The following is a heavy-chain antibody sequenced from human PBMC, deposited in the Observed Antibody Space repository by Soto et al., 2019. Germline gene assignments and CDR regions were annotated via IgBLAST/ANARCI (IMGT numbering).Heavy chain of an antibody. V-gene: IGHV1-69*13. CDR2: IIPIFGTA. Sequence: GASVKVSCKASGGTFSSYAISWVRQAPGQGLEWMGGIIPIFGTASYAQKFQGRVTITADESTSTAYMELSSLRSEDTAVYYCARSSGWYGGNGYLDYWGQGTLVTVS. D-gene: IGHD6-19*01. CDR3: ARSSGWYGGNGYLDY. J-gene: IGHJ4*02. CDR1: GGTFSSYA.